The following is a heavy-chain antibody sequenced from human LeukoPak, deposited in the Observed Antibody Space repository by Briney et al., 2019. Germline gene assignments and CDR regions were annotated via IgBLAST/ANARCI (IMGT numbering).Heavy chain of an antibody. CDR3: ARQHCSGGSCSCDS. V-gene: IGHV5-51*01. Sequence: GESLKISCKGSGYTFTNYWIGWVRQMPGKGLEWMGIIYPGASDTRYSPSSQGQVTISVDKSIATAYLQWRSLKASDTAMYYCARQHCSGGSCSCDSWGQGTLVTVSS. CDR1: GYTFTNYW. CDR2: IYPGASDT. J-gene: IGHJ4*02. D-gene: IGHD2-15*01.